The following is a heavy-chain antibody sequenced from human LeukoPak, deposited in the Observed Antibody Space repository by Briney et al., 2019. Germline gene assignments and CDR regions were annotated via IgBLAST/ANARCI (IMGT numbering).Heavy chain of an antibody. CDR3: AKDGLPMVRGVNTDNWFDP. J-gene: IGHJ5*02. V-gene: IGHV3-30*18. D-gene: IGHD3-10*01. CDR1: GFTFSSYG. Sequence: PGGSLRLSCAASGFTFSSYGMHWVRQAPGKGLEWVAVISYDGSNKYYADSVKGRFTISRDNSKNTLYLQMNSLRAEDTAVYYCAKDGLPMVRGVNTDNWFDPWGQGTLVTVSS. CDR2: ISYDGSNK.